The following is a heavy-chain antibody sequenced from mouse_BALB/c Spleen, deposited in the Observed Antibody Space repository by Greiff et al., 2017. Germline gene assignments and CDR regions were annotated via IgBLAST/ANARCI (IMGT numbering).Heavy chain of an antibody. CDR2: ISSGGST. CDR1: GFTFSSYA. Sequence: EVKLVESGGGLVKPGGSLKLSCAASGFTFSSYAMYWVRQTPEKRLEWVASISSGGSTYYPDSVKGRFTISRDNARNILYLQMSSLRSEDTAMYYCARGYDDAWFAYWGQGTLVTVSA. D-gene: IGHD2-4*01. J-gene: IGHJ3*01. V-gene: IGHV5-6-5*01. CDR3: ARGYDDAWFAY.